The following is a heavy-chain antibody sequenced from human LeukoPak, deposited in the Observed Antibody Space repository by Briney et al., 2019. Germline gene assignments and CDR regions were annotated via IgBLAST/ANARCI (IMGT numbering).Heavy chain of an antibody. CDR3: ARVTYYYDSSGPGYDAFDI. V-gene: IGHV4-59*01. CDR1: GGSISSYY. Sequence: PSETLSLTCTVSGGSISSYYWSWIRQPPGKGLEWIGYIYYSGSTNYNPSLKSRVTISVDTSKNQFSLKLSSVTAADTAVYYCARVTYYYDSSGPGYDAFDIWGQGTRVTVSS. J-gene: IGHJ3*02. CDR2: IYYSGST. D-gene: IGHD3-22*01.